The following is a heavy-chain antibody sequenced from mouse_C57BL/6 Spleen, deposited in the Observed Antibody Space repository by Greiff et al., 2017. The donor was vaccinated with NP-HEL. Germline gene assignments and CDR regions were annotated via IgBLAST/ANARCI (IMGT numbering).Heavy chain of an antibody. V-gene: IGHV1-55*01. J-gene: IGHJ4*01. CDR2: IYPGSGST. Sequence: QVQLQQPGAELVKPGASVKMSCKASGYTFTSYWITWVKQRPGQGLEWIGDIYPGSGSTNYNEKFKSKATLTVDTSSSTAYMQLSSLTSEDSAVYYGAKNSNPHDYAMDYWGQGTSVTVSS. D-gene: IGHD2-5*01. CDR3: AKNSNPHDYAMDY. CDR1: GYTFTSYW.